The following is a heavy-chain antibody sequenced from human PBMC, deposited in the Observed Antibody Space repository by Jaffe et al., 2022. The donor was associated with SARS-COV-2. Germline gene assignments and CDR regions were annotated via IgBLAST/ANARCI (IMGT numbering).Heavy chain of an antibody. V-gene: IGHV3-66*02. CDR1: GFTVSSNY. CDR2: IYSGGST. CDR3: ARDRWELLSDAFDI. D-gene: IGHD1-26*01. Sequence: EVQLVESGGGLVQPGGSLRLSCAASGFTVSSNYMSWVRQAPGKGLEWVSVIYSGGSTYYADSVKGRFTISRDNSKNTLYLQMNSLRAEDTAVYYCARDRWELLSDAFDIWGQGTMVTVSS. J-gene: IGHJ3*02.